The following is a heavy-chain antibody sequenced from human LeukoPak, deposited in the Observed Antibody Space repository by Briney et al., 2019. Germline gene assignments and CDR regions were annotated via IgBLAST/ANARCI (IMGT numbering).Heavy chain of an antibody. D-gene: IGHD4-17*01. CDR1: GVTFSNAG. CDR3: TTLDYAESQAVC. CDR2: IKSKTDGGTT. J-gene: IGHJ4*02. Sequence: GGSLRLSCAASGVTFSNAGMNWVRQAPGKGREGVGRIKSKTDGGTTDYAPPVKGRFTISRDDSKNPLYLQMNSMKTEDTAVYYCTTLDYAESQAVCWGQGALLTVCS. V-gene: IGHV3-15*07.